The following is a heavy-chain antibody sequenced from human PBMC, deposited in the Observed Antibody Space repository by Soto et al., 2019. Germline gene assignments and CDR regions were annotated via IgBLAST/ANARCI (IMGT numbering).Heavy chain of an antibody. D-gene: IGHD6-6*01. Sequence: GGSLRLSCAASGFTFSSYWMSWVRQAPGKGLEWVANIKQDGSEKYYVDSVKGRFTISRDNAKNSLYLQMNSLRAEDTAVYYCARDALSLRLYYYYYMDVWGKGTTVTVSS. V-gene: IGHV3-7*01. CDR2: IKQDGSEK. CDR1: GFTFSSYW. CDR3: ARDALSLRLYYYYYMDV. J-gene: IGHJ6*03.